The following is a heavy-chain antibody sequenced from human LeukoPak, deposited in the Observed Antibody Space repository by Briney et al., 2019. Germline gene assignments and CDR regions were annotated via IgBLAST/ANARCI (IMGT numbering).Heavy chain of an antibody. D-gene: IGHD1-26*01. J-gene: IGHJ5*01. Sequence: PGGSLKLSCVASGFTFSGSAIDGVRQTAGKGLDWIGHVDKETNLYATALAASVKGRFTVSRDDSKNTAYLHMNSLKTEDTALYYCTRDSGTYNWFDPWGQGTLVTVSS. V-gene: IGHV3-73*01. CDR1: GFTFSGSA. CDR2: VDKETNLYAT. CDR3: TRDSGTYNWFDP.